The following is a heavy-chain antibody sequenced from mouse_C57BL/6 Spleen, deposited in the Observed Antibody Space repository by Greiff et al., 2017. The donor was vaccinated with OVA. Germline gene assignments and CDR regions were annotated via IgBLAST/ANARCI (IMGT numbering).Heavy chain of an antibody. CDR3: ASEGQHYYAMDY. J-gene: IGHJ4*01. V-gene: IGHV1-22*01. CDR1: GYTFTDYN. D-gene: IGHD3-3*01. CDR2: INPNNGGT. Sequence: VQLKQSGPELVKPGASVKMSCKASGYTFTDYNMHWVKQSHGKSLEWIGYINPNNGGTSYNQKFKGKATLTVNKSSSTAYMELRSLTSEDSAVYYCASEGQHYYAMDYWGQGTSVTVSS.